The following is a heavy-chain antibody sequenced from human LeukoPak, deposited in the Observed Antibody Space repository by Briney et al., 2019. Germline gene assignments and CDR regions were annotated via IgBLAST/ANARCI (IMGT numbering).Heavy chain of an antibody. CDR2: IKQDGSEK. D-gene: IGHD3-3*01. J-gene: IGHJ6*03. CDR1: GFTFSNYW. Sequence: GGSLRLSCEGSGFTFSNYWMGWVRQAPGKGLEWVANIKQDGSEKYYVDSVKGRFTISRDNAKNSLYLQMNSLRAEDTAVYYCARDRILWSGYHGHYYYYMDVWGKGTTVTVSS. V-gene: IGHV3-7*01. CDR3: ARDRILWSGYHGHYYYYMDV.